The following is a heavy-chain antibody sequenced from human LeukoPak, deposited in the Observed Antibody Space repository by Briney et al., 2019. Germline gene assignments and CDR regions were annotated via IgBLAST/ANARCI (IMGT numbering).Heavy chain of an antibody. CDR3: ARVPQYCDILTGYYYFDY. Sequence: ASVKVSCKASGYTFTGYYMHWVRQAPGQGLEWMGWIDPNSGGTNYAQKFQGRVTMTRDTSISTAYMELSRLRSDDTAVYYCARVPQYCDILTGYYYFDYWGQGTLVTVSS. CDR2: IDPNSGGT. D-gene: IGHD3-9*01. J-gene: IGHJ4*02. V-gene: IGHV1-2*02. CDR1: GYTFTGYY.